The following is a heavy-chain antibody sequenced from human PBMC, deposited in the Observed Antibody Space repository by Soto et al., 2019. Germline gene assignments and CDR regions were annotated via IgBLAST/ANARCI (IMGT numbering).Heavy chain of an antibody. J-gene: IGHJ4*02. D-gene: IGHD3-22*01. CDR3: VKDQYYDSSGYYSAVFDY. V-gene: IGHV3-64D*08. Sequence: GGSLRLSCSASGFTFSSYAMHWVRQAPGKGLEKVSAISSNGGSTYYADSVKGRFTISRDNSKNTLYLQMSSLRAEDTAVYYFVKDQYYDSSGYYSAVFDYWGQGTLVTVSS. CDR2: ISSNGGST. CDR1: GFTFSSYA.